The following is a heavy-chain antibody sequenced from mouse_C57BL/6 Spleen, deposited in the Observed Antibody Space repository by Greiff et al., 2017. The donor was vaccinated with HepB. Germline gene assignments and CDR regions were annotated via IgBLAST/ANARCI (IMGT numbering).Heavy chain of an antibody. CDR2: IDPETGGT. D-gene: IGHD1-1*01. V-gene: IGHV1-15*01. CDR3: TRSDYYYGLAY. Sequence: QVQLQQSGAELVRPGASVTLSCKASGYTFTDYEMHWVKQTPVHGLEWIGAIDPETGGTAYNQKFKGKAILTADKSSSTAYMELRSLTSEDSAVYYCTRSDYYYGLAYWGQGTSVTVSS. CDR1: GYTFTDYE. J-gene: IGHJ4*01.